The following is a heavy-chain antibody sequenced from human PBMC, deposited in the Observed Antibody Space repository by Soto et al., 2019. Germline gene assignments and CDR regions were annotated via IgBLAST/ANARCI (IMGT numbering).Heavy chain of an antibody. CDR3: ARARYFDHPTDYYYYYVMDV. Sequence: ASLKVSCKASGYTFTGYYMHWVRQAPGQGLEWMGWINPNSGGTNYAQKFQGRVTMTRDTSISTAYMELSRLRSDDTAVYYCARARYFDHPTDYYYYYVMDVWGQRTMDTVSS. CDR2: INPNSGGT. D-gene: IGHD3-9*01. J-gene: IGHJ6*02. CDR1: GYTFTGYY. V-gene: IGHV1-2*02.